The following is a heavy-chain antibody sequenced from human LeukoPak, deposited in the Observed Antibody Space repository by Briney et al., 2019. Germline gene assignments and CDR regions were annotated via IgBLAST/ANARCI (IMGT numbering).Heavy chain of an antibody. CDR3: AKDSGDYTFDY. J-gene: IGHJ4*02. CDR1: GVSISSYY. Sequence: PSETLSLTCTVSGVSISSYYWSWIRQPAGKGLEWIGRIDTSGGTNYNPSLNSRVTMSLDTSKNQLSLKLISVTAADTAVYYCAKDSGDYTFDYWGQGTLVTVSS. D-gene: IGHD2-21*02. CDR2: IDTSGGT. V-gene: IGHV4-4*07.